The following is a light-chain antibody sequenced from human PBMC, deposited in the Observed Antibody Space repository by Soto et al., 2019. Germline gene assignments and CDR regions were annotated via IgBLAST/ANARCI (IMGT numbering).Light chain of an antibody. CDR2: GAS. V-gene: IGKV3-20*01. Sequence: EIVLTQSPGTLSLSPGERATLSCRASQSVSSSYLAWYQQKPGQAPRLLIYGASSRATGIPDRFSGSGSGTDFTLTISRLEPEDSAMYYCQQYGSSLITFGPGTKVDIK. J-gene: IGKJ3*01. CDR3: QQYGSSLIT. CDR1: QSVSSSY.